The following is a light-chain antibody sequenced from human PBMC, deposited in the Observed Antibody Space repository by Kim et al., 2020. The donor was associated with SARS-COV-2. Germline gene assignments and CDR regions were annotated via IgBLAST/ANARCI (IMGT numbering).Light chain of an antibody. CDR2: DVS. J-gene: IGLJ1*01. CDR1: SSDVGGYNY. Sequence: QSALTQPASVSGSPGQSITISCTGTSSDVGGYNYVSWYQQHPGKAPKLTIYDVSKRPSGVSNRFSGSKSGNTASLTISGLQAEDEADYHCSSYTSSSTYVFGTGTKVTVL. CDR3: SSYTSSSTYV. V-gene: IGLV2-14*01.